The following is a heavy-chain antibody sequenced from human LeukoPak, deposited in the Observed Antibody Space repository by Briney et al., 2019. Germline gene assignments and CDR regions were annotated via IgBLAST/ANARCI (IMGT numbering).Heavy chain of an antibody. J-gene: IGHJ4*02. D-gene: IGHD4-17*01. CDR3: ARGGDYGILDY. CDR2: SNAGNGNT. Sequence: ASVKVSCKASGYSFSSFAIHWVRQAPGQRLEWMGWSNAGNGNTRSSQKFQDRITITRDTSASTAYMTLSSLKSEDMAVYYCARGGDYGILDYWGQGTLVTVSS. V-gene: IGHV1-3*02. CDR1: GYSFSSFA.